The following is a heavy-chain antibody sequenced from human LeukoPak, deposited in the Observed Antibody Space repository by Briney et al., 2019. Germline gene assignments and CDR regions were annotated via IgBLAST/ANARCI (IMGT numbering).Heavy chain of an antibody. V-gene: IGHV3-48*03. CDR2: ISSSGSTI. CDR1: GLTFSSYE. D-gene: IGHD4-17*01. CDR3: ARDLMTTVTTRDY. Sequence: GGSLRLYCAASGLTFSSYEMNWVRQAPGKGLEWISYISSSGSTIYYADSVKGRFTISRDNAKNSLYLQMNSLRAEDTAVYYCARDLMTTVTTRDYWGQGTLVTVSS. J-gene: IGHJ4*02.